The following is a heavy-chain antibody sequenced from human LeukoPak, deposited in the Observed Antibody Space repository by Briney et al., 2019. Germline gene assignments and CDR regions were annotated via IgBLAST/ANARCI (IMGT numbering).Heavy chain of an antibody. J-gene: IGHJ6*03. CDR3: ARGRGTYYYYYYMDV. V-gene: IGHV4-34*01. Sequence: ASETLSLTCAVYGGSFSGYYWSWIRQPPGKGLEWIGEINHSGSTNYNPSLKSRVTISVDTSKNQFSLKLSSVTAADTAVYYCARGRGTYYYYYYMDVWGKGTTVTVSS. D-gene: IGHD1-14*01. CDR2: INHSGST. CDR1: GGSFSGYY.